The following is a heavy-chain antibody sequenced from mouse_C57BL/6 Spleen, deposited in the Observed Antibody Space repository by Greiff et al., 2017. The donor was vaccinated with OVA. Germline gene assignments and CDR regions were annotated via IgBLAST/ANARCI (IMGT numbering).Heavy chain of an antibody. CDR3: ARSEGLGY. V-gene: IGHV1-69*01. CDR1: GYTFTSYW. CDR2: IDPSDSYT. D-gene: IGHD2-4*01. Sequence: VQLQQPGAELVMPGASVKLSCKASGYTFTSYWMHWVKQRPGQGLEWIGEIDPSDSYTNYNQKFKGKSTLTVDKSSSTAYMQLSSLTSEDSAVYYCARSEGLGYWGQGTTLTVSS. J-gene: IGHJ2*01.